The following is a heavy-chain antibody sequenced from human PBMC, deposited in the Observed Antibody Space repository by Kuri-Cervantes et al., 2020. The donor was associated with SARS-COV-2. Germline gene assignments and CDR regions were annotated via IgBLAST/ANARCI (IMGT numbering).Heavy chain of an antibody. CDR1: GGTFSSYA. CDR3: TSRVTTSLASDI. J-gene: IGHJ3*02. D-gene: IGHD4-11*01. Sequence: SVKVSCKASGGTFSSYAISWVRQAPGQGLEWMGGIIPIFGTANYAQKFQGRVTITADESTSTAYMELSSLRSEDTAVYYCTSRVTTSLASDIWGQETMVTVSS. CDR2: IIPIFGTA. V-gene: IGHV1-69*13.